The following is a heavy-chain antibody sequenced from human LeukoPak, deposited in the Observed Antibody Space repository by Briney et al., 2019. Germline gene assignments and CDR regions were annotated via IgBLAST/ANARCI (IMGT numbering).Heavy chain of an antibody. J-gene: IGHJ4*02. CDR3: AREGPDRYYFDY. V-gene: IGHV4-59*12. CDR2: IYYSGST. Sequence: SETLSLTCTVSGGSISSYYWSWIRQPPGKGLEWIGYIYYSGSTNYNPSRKSRVTISVDTSKNKFSLKLSSVTAADTAVYYCAREGPDRYYFDYWGQGTLVTVSS. CDR1: GGSISSYY.